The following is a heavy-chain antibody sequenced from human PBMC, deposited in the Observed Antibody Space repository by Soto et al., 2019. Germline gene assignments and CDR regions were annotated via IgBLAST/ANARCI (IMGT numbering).Heavy chain of an antibody. V-gene: IGHV1-18*01. Sequence: ASVKVSCKASGYTFTSYGISWVRQAPGQGLEWMGWISAYNGNTNYAQKLQGRVTMTTDTSTSTAYMELRSLRSDDTAVYYCARALNTLVRDGSGSYPWGQGTLVTVSS. CDR3: ARALNTLVRDGSGSYP. CDR1: GYTFTSYG. D-gene: IGHD3-10*01. CDR2: ISAYNGNT. J-gene: IGHJ5*02.